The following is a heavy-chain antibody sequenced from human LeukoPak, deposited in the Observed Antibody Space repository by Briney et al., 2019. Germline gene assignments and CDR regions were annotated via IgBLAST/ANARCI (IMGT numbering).Heavy chain of an antibody. V-gene: IGHV3-30-3*02. CDR2: ISYDGSNK. CDR3: AKLWGGY. D-gene: IGHD3-10*01. CDR1: GFTFSSYA. Sequence: GGSLRLSCAASGFTFSSYAMHWVRQAPGKGLEWVAVISYDGSNKYYADSVKGRFTISRDNSKNTLYLQMNSLRAEDTAVYYCAKLWGGYWGQGTLVTVSS. J-gene: IGHJ4*02.